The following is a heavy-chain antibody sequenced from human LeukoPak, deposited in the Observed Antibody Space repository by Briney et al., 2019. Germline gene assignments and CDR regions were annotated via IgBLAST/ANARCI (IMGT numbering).Heavy chain of an antibody. CDR2: IYYSGST. Sequence: PSETLSLTCTVSGGSISSYYWSWIRQPPGKGLEWIGYIYYSGSTNYNPSLKSRVTISVDTSKNQFSLKLSSVTAADTALYYCASHYYDSSGHYDYWGQGTLVTVSS. CDR3: ASHYYDSSGHYDY. D-gene: IGHD3-22*01. V-gene: IGHV4-59*12. J-gene: IGHJ4*02. CDR1: GGSISSYY.